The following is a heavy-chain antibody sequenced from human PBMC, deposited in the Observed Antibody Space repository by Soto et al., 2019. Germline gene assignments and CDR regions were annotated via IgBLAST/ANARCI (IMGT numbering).Heavy chain of an antibody. Sequence: ASVKVSCKASGYTFTGYYMHWVRQAPGQGLEWMGWINPNSGGTNYAQKFQGWVTMTRDTSISTAYMELSRLRSDDTAVYYCARDLFPSQVTVTTLAFDYWGQGTLVTFSS. CDR2: INPNSGGT. V-gene: IGHV1-2*04. D-gene: IGHD4-17*01. J-gene: IGHJ4*02. CDR3: ARDLFPSQVTVTTLAFDY. CDR1: GYTFTGYY.